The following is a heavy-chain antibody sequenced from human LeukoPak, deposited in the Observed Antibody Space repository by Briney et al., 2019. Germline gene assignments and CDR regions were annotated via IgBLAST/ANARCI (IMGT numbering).Heavy chain of an antibody. Sequence: SETLSLTCTVSGGSISSGGYYWRWIRQPPGTGLEWLGYIYHSGSTYYNPSLKSRVTISVDRSKNQFSLKLSSVTAADTAVYYCARESIAAAGTGFDYWGQGTLVTVSS. D-gene: IGHD6-13*01. V-gene: IGHV4-30-2*01. CDR1: GGSISSGGYY. CDR2: IYHSGST. J-gene: IGHJ4*02. CDR3: ARESIAAAGTGFDY.